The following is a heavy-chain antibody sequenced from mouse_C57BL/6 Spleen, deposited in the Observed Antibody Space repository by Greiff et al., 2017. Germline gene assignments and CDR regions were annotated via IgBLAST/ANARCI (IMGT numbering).Heavy chain of an antibody. V-gene: IGHV1-15*01. Sequence: QVQLQQSGAELVRPGASVTLSCKASGYTFTDYEMHWVKQTPVHGLEWIGAIDPETGGTAYNQKFKGKAILTADKSSSTAYMELRSLTSEDSAVDYCTREYGSSEFAYWGQGTLVTVSA. D-gene: IGHD1-1*01. CDR3: TREYGSSEFAY. CDR2: IDPETGGT. J-gene: IGHJ3*01. CDR1: GYTFTDYE.